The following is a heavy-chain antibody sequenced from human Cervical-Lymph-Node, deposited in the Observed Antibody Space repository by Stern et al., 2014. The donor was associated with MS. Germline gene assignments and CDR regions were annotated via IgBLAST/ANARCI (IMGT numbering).Heavy chain of an antibody. V-gene: IGHV5-51*01. CDR1: GYSFTTYW. Sequence: EVQLVESGAEVKKPGESLKISCRGSGYSFTTYWIGWVRQMPGEGLEWMGFIYPGDADTRYSPSFQGHVTISADKSISTAYLQWNSLKASDTAMYYCARHRPGEPAHGSFDIWGQGTMVTVSS. D-gene: IGHD3-10*01. CDR3: ARHRPGEPAHGSFDI. CDR2: IYPGDADT. J-gene: IGHJ3*02.